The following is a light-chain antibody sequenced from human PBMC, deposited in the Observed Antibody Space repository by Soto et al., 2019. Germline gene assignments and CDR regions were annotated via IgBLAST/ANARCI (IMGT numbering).Light chain of an antibody. CDR1: SSYVGGYNH. V-gene: IGLV2-8*01. CDR2: DVS. J-gene: IGLJ1*01. CDR3: ASYAGSNNSV. Sequence: SALTQPPSASGAPGPSVTISCTGNSSYVGGYNHVSWYQQNPGKAPKLMIYDVSKRPSGVPDRFSGSKSGNTASLTISGLQAEDEADYYCASYAGSNNSVFGTGTKVTVL.